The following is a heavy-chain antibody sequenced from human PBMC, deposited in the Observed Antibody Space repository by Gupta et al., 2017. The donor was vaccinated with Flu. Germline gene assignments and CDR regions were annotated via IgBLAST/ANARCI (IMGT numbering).Heavy chain of an antibody. J-gene: IGHJ4*02. D-gene: IGHD2-15*01. CDR2: INYSGST. Sequence: QLQLQESGPGLVKPSETLSLSCTVSGASISSANSYWGWIRQAPGKGLEWIGFINYSGSTFYNVALKSRVTISKDMSKNQFSLNLNAVTAADRARYYCAANRRDCSGPSCFRHLVSWGQGTLVTVSS. CDR3: AANRRDCSGPSCFRHLVS. CDR1: GASISSANSY. V-gene: IGHV4-39*01.